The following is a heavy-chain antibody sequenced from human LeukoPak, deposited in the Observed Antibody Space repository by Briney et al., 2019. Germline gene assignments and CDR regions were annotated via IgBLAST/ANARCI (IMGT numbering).Heavy chain of an antibody. D-gene: IGHD5-18*01. Sequence: SETLSPTCTVSGGSISSYYWSWIRQPPGKGLGWIGYIYYSGSTNYNPSLKSRVTISVDTSKNQFSLKLSSVTAADTAVYYCATTRGYSYGYGMDVWGKGTTVTVSS. CDR2: IYYSGST. J-gene: IGHJ6*03. V-gene: IGHV4-59*08. CDR3: ATTRGYSYGYGMDV. CDR1: GGSISSYY.